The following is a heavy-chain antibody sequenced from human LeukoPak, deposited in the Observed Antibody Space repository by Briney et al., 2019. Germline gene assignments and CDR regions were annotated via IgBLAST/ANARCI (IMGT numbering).Heavy chain of an antibody. Sequence: SGPTLVNPTQTLTLTCTFSGFSLNTRGVGVGWIRQPPGRALEWLALIYWDDDRRYSPSLKSRLTITKDTSRNQVVLTMTKMEPFDTAPNFLAHRKDLQDSNVFDKWGQGTLVTVSS. J-gene: IGHJ4*02. CDR1: GFSLNTRGVG. CDR3: AHRKDLQDSNVFDK. CDR2: IYWDDDR. D-gene: IGHD3-22*01. V-gene: IGHV2-5*02.